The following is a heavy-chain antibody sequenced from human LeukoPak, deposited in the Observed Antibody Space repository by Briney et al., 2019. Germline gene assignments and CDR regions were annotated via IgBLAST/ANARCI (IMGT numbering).Heavy chain of an antibody. D-gene: IGHD3-10*01. Sequence: PSETLSLTCAVYGGSFSGYYWSWIRQPPGKGLEWIGEINHSGSTNYNPSLKSRVTISVDTSKNQFSLKLSSVTAADTAVYYCARGRRITMVRGVFTDYWGQGTLVTVSS. J-gene: IGHJ4*02. V-gene: IGHV4-34*01. CDR1: GGSFSGYY. CDR2: INHSGST. CDR3: ARGRRITMVRGVFTDY.